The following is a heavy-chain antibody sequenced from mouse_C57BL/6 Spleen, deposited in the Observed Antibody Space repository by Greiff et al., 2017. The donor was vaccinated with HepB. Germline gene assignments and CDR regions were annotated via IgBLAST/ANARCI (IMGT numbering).Heavy chain of an antibody. J-gene: IGHJ4*01. CDR1: GYAFSSSW. V-gene: IGHV1-82*01. CDR2: IYPGDGDT. CDR3: AKGDYGYAMDY. D-gene: IGHD2-4*01. Sequence: QVQLQQSGPELVKPGASVKISCKASGYAFSSSWMNWVKQRPGKGLEWIGRIYPGDGDTNYNGKFKGKATLTADKSSSTAYMQLSSLTSEDSAVYFGAKGDYGYAMDYWGQGTSVTVSS.